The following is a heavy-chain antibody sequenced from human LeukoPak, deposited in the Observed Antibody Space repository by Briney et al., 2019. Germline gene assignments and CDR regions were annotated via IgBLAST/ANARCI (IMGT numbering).Heavy chain of an antibody. CDR3: ARAPYYDFWSGRPTFDY. CDR1: GGTFSSYA. CDR2: IIPIFGTA. J-gene: IGHJ4*02. Sequence: SVKVSCKASGGTFSSYAISWVRQAPGQGLEWMGGIIPIFGTANYAQKFQGRVTITADKSTSTAYMELSSLRPEDTAEYYCARAPYYDFWSGRPTFDYWGQGTLVTVSS. D-gene: IGHD3-3*01. V-gene: IGHV1-69*06.